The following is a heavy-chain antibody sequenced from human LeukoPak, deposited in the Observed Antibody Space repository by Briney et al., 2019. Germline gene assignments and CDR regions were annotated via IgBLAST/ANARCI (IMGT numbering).Heavy chain of an antibody. J-gene: IGHJ4*02. CDR3: ARTPYDFWSASYSYYFDY. D-gene: IGHD3-3*01. V-gene: IGHV3-30*02. Sequence: PGGSLRLSCAASAFTFRNYGMHWVRQAPGKGLEWVAFIRYDGGNKNYADSVKGRFTISRDNAKNSLYLQMNSLRAEDTAVFYCARTPYDFWSASYSYYFDYWGQGTLVTVSS. CDR2: IRYDGGNK. CDR1: AFTFRNYG.